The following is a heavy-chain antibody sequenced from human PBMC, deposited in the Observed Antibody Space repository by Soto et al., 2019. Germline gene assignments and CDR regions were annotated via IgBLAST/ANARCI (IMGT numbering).Heavy chain of an antibody. D-gene: IGHD6-13*01. CDR2: IGTAGDP. Sequence: GGSLRLSCAASGFTFSSYDMHWVRQATGKGLEWVSAIGTAGDPYYPGSVKGRFTISRENAKNSLYLQMNSLRAGDTAVYYCARAFAAAGTRYYYYSMDVWGQGTTVTVSS. CDR1: GFTFSSYD. J-gene: IGHJ6*02. CDR3: ARAFAAAGTRYYYYSMDV. V-gene: IGHV3-13*05.